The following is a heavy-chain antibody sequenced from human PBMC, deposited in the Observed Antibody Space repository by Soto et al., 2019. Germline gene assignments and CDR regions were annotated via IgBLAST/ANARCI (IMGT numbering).Heavy chain of an antibody. CDR2: ISWNSGMI. V-gene: IGHV3-9*01. D-gene: IGHD2-2*01. J-gene: IGHJ4*02. Sequence: PGGSLRLSCAPSGFTFDDYAMHWVRQAPGKGLEWVSGISWNSGMIDYADSVKGRFTISRDNAKKSLYLQMNSLRVEDTALYFCTQAKEEARQLPQGFDLWGQGTLVTVSS. CDR3: TQAKEEARQLPQGFDL. CDR1: GFTFDDYA.